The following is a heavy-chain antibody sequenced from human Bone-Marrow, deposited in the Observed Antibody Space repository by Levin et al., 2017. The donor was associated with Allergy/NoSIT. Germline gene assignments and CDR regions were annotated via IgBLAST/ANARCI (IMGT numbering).Heavy chain of an antibody. CDR1: GFTFSNAW. J-gene: IGHJ4*02. D-gene: IGHD3-3*01. Sequence: GGSLRLSCAASGFTFSNAWMSWVRQAPGKGLEWVGRIKSKTDGGTADYAAPVKGRFTISRDDSKNTLFLQMNSLKTEDTAVYYCRSRVWSGYYRGDYWGQGTLVTVSS. CDR3: RSRVWSGYYRGDY. CDR2: IKSKTDGGTA. V-gene: IGHV3-15*01.